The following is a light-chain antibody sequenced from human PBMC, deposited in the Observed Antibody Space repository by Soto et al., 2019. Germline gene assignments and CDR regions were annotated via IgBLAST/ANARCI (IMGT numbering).Light chain of an antibody. CDR2: GAT. J-gene: IGKJ1*01. Sequence: EVVITQSPDTLSVSPGETVTLSCRASQSVRSKLAWYQQKPGQAPRLLIHGATTRATGIPARFSGSGSGTEFTLTISSLQSEDFAVYYCQQYNNWPRTFGQGTKVDIK. CDR1: QSVRSK. CDR3: QQYNNWPRT. V-gene: IGKV3-15*01.